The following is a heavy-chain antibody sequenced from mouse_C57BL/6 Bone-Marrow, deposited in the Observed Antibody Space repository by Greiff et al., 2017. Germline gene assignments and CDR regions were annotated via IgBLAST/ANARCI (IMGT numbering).Heavy chain of an antibody. CDR3: ARLRDGYGFAY. CDR1: GYTFTSYW. J-gene: IGHJ3*01. CDR2: IHPNSGST. Sequence: VQLQQSGAELVKPGASVKLSCKASGYTFTSYWLHWVKQRPGQGLEWIGMIHPNSGSTNYNEKFKSKATLTVDKSSSKAYMQLSSLTSEDSAFYCCARLRDGYGFAYWCQGTLVTVSA. D-gene: IGHD2-3*01. V-gene: IGHV1-64*01.